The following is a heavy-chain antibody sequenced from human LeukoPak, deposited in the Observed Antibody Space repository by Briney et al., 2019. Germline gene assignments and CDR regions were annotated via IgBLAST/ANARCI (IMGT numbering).Heavy chain of an antibody. Sequence: PGGSLRLSCAASGFTISNNYMTWVRQAPGKGLEWVSVSYNGGSTYYADSVKGRFTISRDDSQNTLCLQINSLRAEDTAVCYCARGTYGGIDYWGQGTLVTVSS. CDR2: SYNGGST. CDR1: GFTISNNY. V-gene: IGHV3-66*02. CDR3: ARGTYGGIDY. D-gene: IGHD4-23*01. J-gene: IGHJ4*02.